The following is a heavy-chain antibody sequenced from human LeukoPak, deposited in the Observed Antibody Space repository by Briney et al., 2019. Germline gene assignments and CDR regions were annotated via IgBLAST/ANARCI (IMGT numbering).Heavy chain of an antibody. CDR3: AKPIYDSGSYSLFDS. J-gene: IGHJ4*02. CDR1: GFTVSVNY. Sequence: GGSVRLSCAAFGFTVSVNYMSWVRQAPGKVLECVSVIYSGGSTYYADSVKGRFTISRDNSKNTLYLQMNSLRAEDTAVYYCAKPIYDSGSYSLFDSWGQGTLVTVSS. CDR2: IYSGGST. V-gene: IGHV3-66*02. D-gene: IGHD3-10*01.